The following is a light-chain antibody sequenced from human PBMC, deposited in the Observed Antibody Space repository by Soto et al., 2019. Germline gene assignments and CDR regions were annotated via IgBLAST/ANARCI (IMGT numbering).Light chain of an antibody. CDR1: SSSKW. V-gene: IGKV1-5*01. J-gene: IGKJ2*01. CDR3: QHTTDFT. Sequence: DIQMTQSPSTLAASVGDTVTMTCRSSSKWLAWYHKKPGKAPKLLIYDVSNLERGVPPRFSGSTSGAESTLTITGLQPDDLGTYYCQHTTDFTFGQGTKVEIK. CDR2: DVS.